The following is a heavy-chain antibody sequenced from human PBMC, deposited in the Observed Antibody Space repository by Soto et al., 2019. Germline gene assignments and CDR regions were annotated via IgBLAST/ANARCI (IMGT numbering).Heavy chain of an antibody. Sequence: PSETLSLTCTVSGDSISSSSYCWGWIRQPPGKGLEWIGSKYYTGTSHYNPSLNSRVTISVDTSNNQFSLKLTSVTAADTAVYYCARGQVVAAQHWGQGTLVTVSS. CDR3: ARGQVVAAQH. V-gene: IGHV4-39*07. CDR1: GDSISSSSYC. CDR2: KYYTGTS. J-gene: IGHJ4*02. D-gene: IGHD2-15*01.